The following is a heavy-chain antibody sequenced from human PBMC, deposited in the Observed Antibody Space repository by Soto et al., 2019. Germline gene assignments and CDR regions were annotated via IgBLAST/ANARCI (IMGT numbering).Heavy chain of an antibody. V-gene: IGHV2-26*01. J-gene: IGHJ3*02. Sequence: QVTLKESGPVLVKPTETLTLTCTVSGFSLSNARMGVSWIRQPPGKALEWLAHIFSNDEKSYSTSLKSRLTISQDTYKSQVVLTMINMDPVDTATYYCARIQKEWLRGDAFDIWGQGTMVTVSS. D-gene: IGHD5-12*01. CDR1: GFSLSNARMG. CDR3: ARIQKEWLRGDAFDI. CDR2: IFSNDEK.